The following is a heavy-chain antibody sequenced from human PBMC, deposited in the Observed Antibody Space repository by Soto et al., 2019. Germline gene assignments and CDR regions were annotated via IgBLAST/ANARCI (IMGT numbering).Heavy chain of an antibody. CDR3: ARDLMGWPYYGMDV. V-gene: IGHV4-31*03. CDR2: IFYSGTT. D-gene: IGHD2-15*01. Sequence: SETLSLTCTVSGDSITSGVHYWSWIRQHPGKGLEWIGYIFYSGTTYYNPSLKSRVTISVDTSKNQFSLKLSSVTAADTAVYYCARDLMGWPYYGMDVWGQGTTVTVSS. CDR1: GDSITSGVHY. J-gene: IGHJ6*02.